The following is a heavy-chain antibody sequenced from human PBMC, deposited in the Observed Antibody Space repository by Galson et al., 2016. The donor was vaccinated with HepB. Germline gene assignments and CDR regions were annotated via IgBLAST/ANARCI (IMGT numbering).Heavy chain of an antibody. Sequence: SLRLSCAASGFTFRTYDMHWVRQTKTKGLEWVSAIGTAGDTYYPEPVQGRFTISRENAKNSLYLQMNSLRAGDTAVYYCARGPYRRSSFYYGMDVWGQGTTVTVSS. CDR3: ARGPYRRSSFYYGMDV. CDR2: IGTAGDT. J-gene: IGHJ6*02. V-gene: IGHV3-13*01. CDR1: GFTFRTYD. D-gene: IGHD3-10*01.